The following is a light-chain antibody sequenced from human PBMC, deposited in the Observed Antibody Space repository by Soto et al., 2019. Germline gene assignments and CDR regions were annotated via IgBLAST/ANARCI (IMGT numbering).Light chain of an antibody. CDR3: GSYTDTNTGL. Sequence: QSALTQPPSASGSPGQSVTISCTGISADLGGYNYVSWYQQHPGKAPRLIIYEFTKRPSGVHDRFSGSNSANTASLTVSGLQAEDEADYYCGSYTDTNTGLFGGGTKLTVL. CDR1: SADLGGYNY. J-gene: IGLJ2*01. V-gene: IGLV2-8*01. CDR2: EFT.